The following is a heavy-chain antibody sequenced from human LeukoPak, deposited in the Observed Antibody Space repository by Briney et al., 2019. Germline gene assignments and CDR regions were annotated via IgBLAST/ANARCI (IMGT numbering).Heavy chain of an antibody. V-gene: IGHV3-48*03. CDR1: GFTFSSYE. CDR3: ARDFGPVVGY. Sequence: PGGSLRLSCAASGFTFSSYEMNWVRQAPGKGLEWVSYISSSGSTIYYADSVKGRFTISRDNAKNSLYLQMNSQRAEDTAVYYCARDFGPVVGYWGQGTLVTVSS. J-gene: IGHJ4*02. CDR2: ISSSGSTI. D-gene: IGHD1-26*01.